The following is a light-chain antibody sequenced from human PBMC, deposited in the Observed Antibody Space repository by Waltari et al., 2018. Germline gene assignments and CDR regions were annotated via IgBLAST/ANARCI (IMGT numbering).Light chain of an antibody. CDR3: QQYENWPLT. Sequence: EIVMTQSPATLSVSPGERATLSCRASQPIRSSLVWYQQKPGQAPTLLIYGASTRDTGVPARFSGNGSGTEFTLAISILQSEDFAFYYCQQYENWPLTFGGGTKVEIK. V-gene: IGKV3-15*01. CDR2: GAS. J-gene: IGKJ4*01. CDR1: QPIRSS.